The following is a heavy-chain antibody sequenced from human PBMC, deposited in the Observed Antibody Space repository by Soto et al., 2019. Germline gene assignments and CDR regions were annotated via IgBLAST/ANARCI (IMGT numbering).Heavy chain of an antibody. Sequence: QVQLLESGPGLVKPSQTLSLTCSVSGDSISTVDYFWAWVRQPPGQALEYIGYIYKSATTYYNPSFESRVAISPDTSKGQFSLNVTTLTAADTAVYFWARGRYCLTGICFPIWFDSGGQGTLVTVS. CDR1: GDSISTVDYF. CDR2: IYKSATT. CDR3: ARGRYCLTGICFPIWFDS. J-gene: IGHJ5*01. V-gene: IGHV4-30-4*01. D-gene: IGHD2-15*01.